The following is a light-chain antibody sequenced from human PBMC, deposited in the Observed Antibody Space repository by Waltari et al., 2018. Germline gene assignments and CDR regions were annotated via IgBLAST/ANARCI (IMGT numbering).Light chain of an antibody. V-gene: IGLV2-23*02. CDR2: EIN. CDR1: SSDVGTYKF. CDR3: CSYVTGDTWV. Sequence: QSALTQPASVSGSPGQSITISCTGSSSDVGTYKFVSWYQQHPGKPPKLMIYEINQRPSGISNRFSGSKFGNTAVLTISGLQTDDEADYYCCSYVTGDTWVFGGGTRVAVL. J-gene: IGLJ3*02.